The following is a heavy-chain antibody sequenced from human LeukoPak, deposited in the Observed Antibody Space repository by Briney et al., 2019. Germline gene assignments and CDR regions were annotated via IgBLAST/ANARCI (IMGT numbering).Heavy chain of an antibody. D-gene: IGHD3-22*01. CDR3: ARGARHYDTTGYYWYFDS. J-gene: IGHJ4*02. CDR2: IYHSGNT. Sequence: KPSGTLSLTCAVSGASISSTNWWNWVRQPPGKGLEWIGEIYHSGNTNYNQSLKSRVTISVDKSRKKFSLKLSSVTAADTAVYFCARGARHYDTTGYYWYFDSWGQGALVTVSS. V-gene: IGHV4-4*02. CDR1: GASISSTNW.